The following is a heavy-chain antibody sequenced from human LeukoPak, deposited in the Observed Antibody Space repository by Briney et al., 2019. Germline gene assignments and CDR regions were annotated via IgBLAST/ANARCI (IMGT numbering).Heavy chain of an antibody. CDR3: ARDIGGGYDYYYYYGMDV. V-gene: IGHV1-18*01. CDR2: ISAYNGNT. Sequence: GASVKVSCKASGYTFTSYGISWVRQAPGQGLEWMGWISAYNGNTNYAQKLQGRVTMTTDTSTSTAYMELRSLRSDYTAVYYCARDIGGGYDYYYYYGMDVWGQGPRSPSP. CDR1: GYTFTSYG. J-gene: IGHJ6*02. D-gene: IGHD5-12*01.